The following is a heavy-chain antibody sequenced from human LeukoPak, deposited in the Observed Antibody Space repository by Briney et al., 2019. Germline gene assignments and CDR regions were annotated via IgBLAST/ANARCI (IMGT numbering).Heavy chain of an antibody. V-gene: IGHV1-46*01. CDR1: GYTFSSYY. CDR3: ARGYYGDYLDY. CDR2: INPSGGST. Sequence: GSVKISCKASGYTFSSYYMHWVRQAPGQGLEWMGIINPSGGSTSYAQKFQGRVTMTRDTSTSTVYMELSSLRSEDTAVYYCARGYYGDYLDYWGQGTLVTVSS. D-gene: IGHD4-17*01. J-gene: IGHJ4*02.